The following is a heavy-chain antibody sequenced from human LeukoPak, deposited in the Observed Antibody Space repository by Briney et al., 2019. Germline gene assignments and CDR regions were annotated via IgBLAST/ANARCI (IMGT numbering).Heavy chain of an antibody. J-gene: IGHJ5*02. V-gene: IGHV3-66*01. CDR2: IISGGNT. CDR1: GFTVSSNS. CDR3: ARDRPCDL. Sequence: GGSLRLSCAASGFTVSSNSMSWVRQAPGKGLEWVSVIISGGNTYHADSVKGRFTISRDNSKNTLYLQMNSLRAEDTAVYYCARDRPCDLRGQGTLVTVSS.